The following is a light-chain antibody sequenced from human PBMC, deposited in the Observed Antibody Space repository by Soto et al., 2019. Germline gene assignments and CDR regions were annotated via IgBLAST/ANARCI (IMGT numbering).Light chain of an antibody. CDR1: QSVSSSH. V-gene: IGKV3-20*01. CDR2: AAS. Sequence: EIVLTQSPGTLSLSPGERATLSCRASQSVSSSHLAWYQQKPGQAPRLLIYAASSRATGIPDRFSGSGSGTDLTLTIRRLEPEDFAVYYCQQHGSSPRSFGQGTKVEIK. J-gene: IGKJ1*01. CDR3: QQHGSSPRS.